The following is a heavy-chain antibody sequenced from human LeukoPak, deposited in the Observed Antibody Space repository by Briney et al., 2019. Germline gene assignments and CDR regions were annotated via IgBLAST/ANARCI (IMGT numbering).Heavy chain of an antibody. D-gene: IGHD6-13*01. V-gene: IGHV3-23*01. CDR2: ISGSGGST. Sequence: PGGSLRLSCAVSGFTFSSYVMSWVRQAPGKGLEWVSAISGSGGSTYYADSVKGRFTISRDNSKNTLYLQMNSLRAEDTAVYYCAKDRGAGTLSYWGQGTLVTVSS. CDR3: AKDRGAGTLSY. J-gene: IGHJ4*02. CDR1: GFTFSSYV.